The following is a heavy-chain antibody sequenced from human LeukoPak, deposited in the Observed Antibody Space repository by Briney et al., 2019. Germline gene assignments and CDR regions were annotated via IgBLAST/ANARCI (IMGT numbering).Heavy chain of an antibody. J-gene: IGHJ4*02. V-gene: IGHV4-39*01. Sequence: KTSETLSLTCTVSGGSISSSSYYWGWIRQPPGRGLEWIGRIYYSGSTYYNPSLKSRVTISVDTSKNQFSLKLSSVTAADTAVYYCATASPYYDILTGHSNYFDYWGQGTLVTVSS. D-gene: IGHD3-9*01. CDR3: ATASPYYDILTGHSNYFDY. CDR1: GGSISSSSYY. CDR2: IYYSGST.